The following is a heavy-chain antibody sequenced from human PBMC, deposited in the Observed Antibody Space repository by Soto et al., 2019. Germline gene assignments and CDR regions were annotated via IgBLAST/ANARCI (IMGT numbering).Heavy chain of an antibody. J-gene: IGHJ4*02. CDR1: GGTFSSYA. Sequence: QVQLLQSGAEVKKPGSSVKVSCKASGGTFSSYAISWVRQAPGQGLEWMGGIIPIFGTANYAQKFQGRVTITADESTSTAYMELSSLRSEDTAVYYCARAPVDTAMKRNWFYFDYWGQGTLVTVSS. CDR2: IIPIFGTA. CDR3: ARAPVDTAMKRNWFYFDY. V-gene: IGHV1-69*01. D-gene: IGHD5-18*01.